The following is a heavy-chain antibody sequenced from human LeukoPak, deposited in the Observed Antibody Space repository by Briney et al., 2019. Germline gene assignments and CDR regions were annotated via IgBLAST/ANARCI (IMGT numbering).Heavy chain of an antibody. Sequence: GGSLRLSCAASGFTVSSNYMSWVRQAPGKGLEWVSVIYSGGSTYYADSVKGRFTISRDNSKNTLYLQMNSLRAEDTAVYYCARLGIGRDSSSWYPSFDYWGQGTLVTVSS. CDR2: IYSGGST. CDR3: ARLGIGRDSSSWYPSFDY. D-gene: IGHD6-13*01. CDR1: GFTVSSNY. V-gene: IGHV3-53*01. J-gene: IGHJ4*02.